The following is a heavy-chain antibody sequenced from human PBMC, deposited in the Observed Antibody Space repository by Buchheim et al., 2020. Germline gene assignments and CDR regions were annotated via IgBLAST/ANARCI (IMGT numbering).Heavy chain of an antibody. CDR1: GFSFSNNW. Sequence: EVQLVESGGGLVQPGGSLRLSCAASGFSFSNNWMHWVRQAPGKGLEWVANIKEDGSEKHYVDSVKGRFTISRDNAKNSLYLQMNSLRAEDTAVYYCARCVRWLHYHFDYWGQGTL. J-gene: IGHJ4*02. CDR2: IKEDGSEK. CDR3: ARCVRWLHYHFDY. V-gene: IGHV3-7*01. D-gene: IGHD5-24*01.